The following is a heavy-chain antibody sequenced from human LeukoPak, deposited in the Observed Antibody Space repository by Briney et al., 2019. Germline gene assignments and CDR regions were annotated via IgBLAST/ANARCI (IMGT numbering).Heavy chain of an antibody. Sequence: SETLSLTCAAYGGSFSGYYWSWIRQPPGKGLEWIGEINHSGSTNYNPSLKSRVTISVDTSKNQFSLKLSSVTAADTAVYYCVRRGYFDYWGQGTLVTVSS. CDR2: INHSGST. CDR3: VRRGYFDY. D-gene: IGHD3-16*01. J-gene: IGHJ4*02. CDR1: GGSFSGYY. V-gene: IGHV4-34*01.